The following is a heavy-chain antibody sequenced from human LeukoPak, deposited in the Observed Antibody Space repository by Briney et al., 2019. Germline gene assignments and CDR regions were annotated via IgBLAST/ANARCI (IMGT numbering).Heavy chain of an antibody. CDR1: GSTFGDYA. D-gene: IGHD3-3*01. J-gene: IGHJ3*02. CDR3: TRAIRGVGAFDI. V-gene: IGHV3-49*04. Sequence: GGSLRLSCTASGSTFGDYAMNWVRQAPGKGLEWVGFIRSKAYGGTTEYAASVKGRFTISRDDSKSIAYLQMNSLKIEDTAVYYCTRAIRGVGAFDIWGQGTMVTVSS. CDR2: IRSKAYGGTT.